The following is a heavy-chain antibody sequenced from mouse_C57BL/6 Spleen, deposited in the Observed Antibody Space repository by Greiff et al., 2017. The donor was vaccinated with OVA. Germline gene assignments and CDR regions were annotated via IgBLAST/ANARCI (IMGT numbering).Heavy chain of an antibody. CDR3: AGSSYRFAY. J-gene: IGHJ3*01. CDR1: GYTFTDYN. V-gene: IGHV1-22*01. CDR2: INPNNGGT. Sequence: VQLKESGPELVKPGASVKMSCKASGYTFTDYNMHWVKQSHGKSLEWIGYINPNNGGTSYNQKFKGKATLTVNKSSSTAYMELRSLTSEDSAVYYCAGSSYRFAYWGQGTLVTVSA. D-gene: IGHD1-1*01.